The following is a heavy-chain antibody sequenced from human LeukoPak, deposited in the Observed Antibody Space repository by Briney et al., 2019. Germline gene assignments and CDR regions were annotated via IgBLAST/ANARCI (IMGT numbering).Heavy chain of an antibody. CDR3: ARDPYSNYFDL. CDR2: IYYGGST. Sequence: PSETLSLTCTFSGDSISRYYWSWIRQPPGKGLEWIGYIYYGGSTNYNPSLKSRVTISVDTSKNQFSLKLSSVTAADTAVYYCARDPYSNYFDLWGQGTLVTVSS. D-gene: IGHD1-26*01. CDR1: GDSISRYY. J-gene: IGHJ4*02. V-gene: IGHV4-59*01.